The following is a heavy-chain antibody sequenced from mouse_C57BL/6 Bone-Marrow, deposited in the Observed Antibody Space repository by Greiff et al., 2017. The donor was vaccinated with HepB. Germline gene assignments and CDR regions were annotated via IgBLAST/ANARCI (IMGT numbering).Heavy chain of an antibody. J-gene: IGHJ3*01. CDR1: GFTFSDYG. Sequence: EVKLVESGGGLVKPGGSLKLSCAASGFTFSDYGMHWVRQAPEKGLEWVAYISSGSSTIYYADTVKGRFTISRDNAKNTLFLQMTSLRSEDTPMYYCARDYYGSSYPRGQGTLVTVSA. CDR2: ISSGSSTI. D-gene: IGHD1-1*01. CDR3: ARDYYGSSYP. V-gene: IGHV5-17*01.